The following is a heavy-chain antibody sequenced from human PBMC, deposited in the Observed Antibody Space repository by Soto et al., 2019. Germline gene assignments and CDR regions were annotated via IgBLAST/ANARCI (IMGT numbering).Heavy chain of an antibody. Sequence: GASVKVSCKASGYTFTGYYMHWVRQAPGQGLEWMGWINPNSGGTNYAQKFQGWVTMTRDTSISTAYMELSRLRSDDTAVYYCARSRYYDSSGYYSAWGQGTLVTVS. CDR1: GYTFTGYY. D-gene: IGHD3-22*01. J-gene: IGHJ5*02. CDR2: INPNSGGT. V-gene: IGHV1-2*04. CDR3: ARSRYYDSSGYYSA.